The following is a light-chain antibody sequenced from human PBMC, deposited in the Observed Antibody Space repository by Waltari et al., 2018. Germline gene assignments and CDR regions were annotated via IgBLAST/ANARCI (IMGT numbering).Light chain of an antibody. V-gene: IGLV3-21*04. CDR3: QVWDITTDHWV. CDR1: YIGSKT. Sequence: SYVLTQPPSVSEAPGKTVRITCGGDYIGSKTVHWYQQKPGQVPVLVIHDDTKRPSGIPERFSGSNSGNTATLSITRVEAGDEADYFCQVWDITTDHWVFGGGTKLTVL. CDR2: DDT. J-gene: IGLJ3*02.